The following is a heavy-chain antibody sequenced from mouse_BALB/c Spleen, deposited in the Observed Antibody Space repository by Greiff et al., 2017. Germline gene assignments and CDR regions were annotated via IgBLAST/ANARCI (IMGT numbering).Heavy chain of an antibody. Sequence: DVMLVESGGGLVQPGGSLRLSCATSGFTFTDYYMSWVRQPPGKALEWLGFIRNKANGYTTEYSASVKGRFTISRDNSPSILYLQMNTLRAEDSATYYCARVGRYYGSSAFAYWGQGTLVTVSA. V-gene: IGHV7-3*02. CDR1: GFTFTDYY. CDR3: ARVGRYYGSSAFAY. CDR2: IRNKANGYTT. D-gene: IGHD1-1*01. J-gene: IGHJ3*01.